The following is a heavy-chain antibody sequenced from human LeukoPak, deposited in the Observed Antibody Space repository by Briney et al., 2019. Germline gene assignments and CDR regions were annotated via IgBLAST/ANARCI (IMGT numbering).Heavy chain of an antibody. V-gene: IGHV3-7*01. D-gene: IGHD3-22*01. Sequence: QTGGSLRLSCTASDFSFSNYWMTWLRQAPGKGLEWVANIRGDESRKYYLDSVTGRFTISRDNAKNSLYLQMNSLRAEDTAVYYCARDANYHVNSDYYDAFDIWGQGTMVTVSS. J-gene: IGHJ3*02. CDR2: IRGDESRK. CDR3: ARDANYHVNSDYYDAFDI. CDR1: DFSFSNYW.